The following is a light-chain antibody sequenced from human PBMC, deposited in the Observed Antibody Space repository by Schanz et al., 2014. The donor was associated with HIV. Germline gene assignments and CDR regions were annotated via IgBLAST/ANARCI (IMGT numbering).Light chain of an antibody. J-gene: IGLJ2*01. V-gene: IGLV2-14*01. CDR2: DVS. CDR1: SSDVGGYNY. CDR3: SSYADINNLV. Sequence: QSALTQPASVSGSPGQSITISCTGTSSDVGGYNYVSWYQQHPGKAPKVMIYDVSNRPSGVSNRFSGSKSGNTASLTISGLQAEDEADYYCSSYADINNLVFGGATKL.